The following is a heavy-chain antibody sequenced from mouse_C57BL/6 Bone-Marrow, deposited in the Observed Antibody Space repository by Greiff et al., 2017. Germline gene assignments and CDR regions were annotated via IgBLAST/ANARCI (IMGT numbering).Heavy chain of an antibody. Sequence: EVKVVESGGGLVQSGRSLRLSCATSGFTFSDSYMEWVRQASGKGLAWIAASRNKANDYTTEYSASVKGRFIVSRDTSQRILSLQMNALGAEDTAIYYCARDAGDGYRFAYWGEGTLVTVSA. CDR1: GFTFSDSY. CDR3: ARDAGDGYRFAY. J-gene: IGHJ3*01. V-gene: IGHV7-1*01. CDR2: SRNKANDYTT. D-gene: IGHD2-3*01.